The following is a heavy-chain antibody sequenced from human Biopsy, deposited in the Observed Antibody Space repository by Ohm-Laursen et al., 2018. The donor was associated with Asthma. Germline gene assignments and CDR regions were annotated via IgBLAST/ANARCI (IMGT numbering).Heavy chain of an antibody. D-gene: IGHD2/OR15-2a*01. Sequence: SSVKVSCKSSGGTLNNYAINWVRQAPGQGLEWMGGISPIFGSIKYAQKFQDRVTISADVFRNTVHLELSSLRSEDTAVLYCAKARFFYFYCDMEVWGQGTTVTVSS. J-gene: IGHJ6*02. CDR1: GGTLNNYA. CDR3: AKARFFYFYCDMEV. V-gene: IGHV1-69*01. CDR2: ISPIFGSI.